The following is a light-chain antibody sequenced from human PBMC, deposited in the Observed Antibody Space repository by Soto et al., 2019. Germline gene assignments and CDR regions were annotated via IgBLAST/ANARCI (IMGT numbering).Light chain of an antibody. CDR3: QHYGSSPLFT. CDR1: QSVSSN. CDR2: DAS. Sequence: IVTTQSPPTLSVSPGERATLSCRASQSVSSNLAWYQQKPGQAPRLLIYDASTRATGIPGRFSGSGSGTDFTLTISRLEPEDFAVYYCQHYGSSPLFTLGPGTKVDIK. J-gene: IGKJ3*01. V-gene: IGKV3-20*01.